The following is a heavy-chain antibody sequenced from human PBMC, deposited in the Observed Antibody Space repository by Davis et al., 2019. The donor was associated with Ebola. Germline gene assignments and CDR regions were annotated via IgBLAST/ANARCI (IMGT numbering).Heavy chain of an antibody. D-gene: IGHD4-23*01. CDR3: ARETHYGGSDDY. V-gene: IGHV1-18*01. Sequence: ASVKVSCKASGYTFTSYGILWVRQAPGQGLESMGWISVNNGNTKYAQNFQGRVTMTTDTSTSTAYMELRSLISDDTAVYYCARETHYGGSDDYWGQGTLVTVSS. CDR2: ISVNNGNT. J-gene: IGHJ4*02. CDR1: GYTFTSYG.